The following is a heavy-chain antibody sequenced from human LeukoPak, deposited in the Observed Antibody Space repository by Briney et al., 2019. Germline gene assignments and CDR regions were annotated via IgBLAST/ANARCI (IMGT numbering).Heavy chain of an antibody. CDR3: ARGPIYGDYSDY. Sequence: PSQTLSPTCAVSGGSISSGGYSWSWIRQPPGKGLEWIGYIYHSGSTYYNPSLKSRVTISVDRSKNQFSLKLSSVTAADTAVYYCARGPIYGDYSDYWGQGTLVTVSS. J-gene: IGHJ4*02. CDR1: GGSISSGGYS. V-gene: IGHV4-30-2*01. D-gene: IGHD4-17*01. CDR2: IYHSGST.